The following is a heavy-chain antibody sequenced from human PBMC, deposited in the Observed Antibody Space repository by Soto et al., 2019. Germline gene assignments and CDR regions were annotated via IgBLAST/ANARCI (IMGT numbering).Heavy chain of an antibody. CDR2: ISYDGSNK. Sequence: GGSLRLSCAASGFTFSSYGMHWVRQAPGKGLEWVAVISYDGSNKYYADSVKGRFTISRDNSKNTLYLQMNSLRAEDTAVYYCAKRRYYDSGGCYNYYGMDDWGQGTPVTVSS. CDR3: AKRRYYDSGGCYNYYGMDD. D-gene: IGHD3-22*01. J-gene: IGHJ6*02. CDR1: GFTFSSYG. V-gene: IGHV3-30*18.